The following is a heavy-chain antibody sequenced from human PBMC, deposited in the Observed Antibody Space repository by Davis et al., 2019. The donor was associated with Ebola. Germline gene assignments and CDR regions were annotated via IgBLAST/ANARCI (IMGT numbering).Heavy chain of an antibody. CDR2: IKQDGSEK. CDR1: GFTFSGYA. J-gene: IGHJ4*02. Sequence: GESLKISCAASGFTFSGYAMHWVRQFPGKGLEWVANIKQDGSEKYYVDSVKGRFTISRDNGKSSVYLQMNSLRAEDTAVYYCARDRNDYRAYYFDYWGQGALVSVSS. V-gene: IGHV3-7*01. D-gene: IGHD4-11*01. CDR3: ARDRNDYRAYYFDY.